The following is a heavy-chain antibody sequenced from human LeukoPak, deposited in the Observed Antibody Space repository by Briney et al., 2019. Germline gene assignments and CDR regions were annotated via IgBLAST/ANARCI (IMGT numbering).Heavy chain of an antibody. CDR3: ARMGWGLPGGFDY. CDR1: GFTFSSYA. D-gene: IGHD7-27*01. V-gene: IGHV3-66*01. CDR2: IYSGGST. J-gene: IGHJ4*02. Sequence: GGSLRLSCAASGFTFSSYAMSWVRQAPGKGLEWVSVIYSGGSTYYADSVKGRFTISRDNSKNTLYLQMNSLRAEDTAVYYCARMGWGLPGGFDYWGQGTLVTVSS.